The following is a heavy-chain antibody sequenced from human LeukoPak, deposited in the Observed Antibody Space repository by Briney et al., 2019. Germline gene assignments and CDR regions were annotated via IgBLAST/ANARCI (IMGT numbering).Heavy chain of an antibody. J-gene: IGHJ4*02. D-gene: IGHD6-19*01. CDR2: IFYTGRT. V-gene: IGHV4-39*07. Sequence: SETLSLTCTVSSGSIRSSSYYWGWIRQPPGKGLEWIGSIFYTGRTYYNPSLKSRVTISVDPSETQFSLNLSSVTAADTAVYYCASLRVAGTRYFDYWGQGTLVTVSS. CDR1: SGSIRSSSYY. CDR3: ASLRVAGTRYFDY.